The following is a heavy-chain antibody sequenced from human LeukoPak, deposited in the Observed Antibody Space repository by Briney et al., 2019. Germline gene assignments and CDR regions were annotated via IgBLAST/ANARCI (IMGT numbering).Heavy chain of an antibody. CDR1: GYTFIDYY. V-gene: IGHV1-2*02. J-gene: IGHJ5*02. CDR3: ARGPSSHYWFDT. CDR2: INPNSGNT. Sequence: EASVKVSCQASGYTFIDYYIHWVRQAPEQGLEWMGWINPNSGNTNWARKFQGRVTMTRDTSITTAYMDLTSLRSDDTAMYYCARGPSSHYWFDTWGQGTLVTVSS. D-gene: IGHD2-15*01.